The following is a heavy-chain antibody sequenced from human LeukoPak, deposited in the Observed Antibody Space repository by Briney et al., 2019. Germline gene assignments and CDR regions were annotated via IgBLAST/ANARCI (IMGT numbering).Heavy chain of an antibody. J-gene: IGHJ6*03. CDR3: AKDTMDV. CDR2: IRYDGSNK. V-gene: IGHV3-30*02. Sequence: GGSLRLSCAASGFIFSDYGMHWVRQAPGKGLEWVTFIRYDGSNKYYADSVKGRFTISRDNSKNTLYLQMNSLRAEDTAVYYCAKDTMDVWGKGTTVTVSS. CDR1: GFIFSDYG.